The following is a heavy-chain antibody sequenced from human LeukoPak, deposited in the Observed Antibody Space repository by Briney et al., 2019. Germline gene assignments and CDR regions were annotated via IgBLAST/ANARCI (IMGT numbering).Heavy chain of an antibody. Sequence: ASVKVSCKASGYTFTTYYMHWVRQAPGQGLEWMGMISPSGGSTSYPQKFQGRVTMTRDTSTSTVYMELSSLISEDTAVYFCARDGVAGTYYFDYWGQEPWSPSPQ. J-gene: IGHJ4*01. V-gene: IGHV1-46*01. CDR2: ISPSGGST. CDR1: GYTFTTYY. D-gene: IGHD6-19*01. CDR3: ARDGVAGTYYFDY.